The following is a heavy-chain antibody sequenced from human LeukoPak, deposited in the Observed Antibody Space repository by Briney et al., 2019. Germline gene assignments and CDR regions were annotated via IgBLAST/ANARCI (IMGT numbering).Heavy chain of an antibody. CDR3: ARTSYDFWSGHRGSFDY. CDR1: GGSISSFY. CDR2: ISNSGNT. D-gene: IGHD3-3*01. V-gene: IGHV4-59*08. Sequence: PSQTLSLTCTVSGGSISSFYWSWIRQPPEKGLEWIGCISNSGNTNYNPSLKSRVTISVDTSKNQFSLKLSSVTAADTAVYYCARTSYDFWSGHRGSFDYWGQGTLVTVSS. J-gene: IGHJ4*02.